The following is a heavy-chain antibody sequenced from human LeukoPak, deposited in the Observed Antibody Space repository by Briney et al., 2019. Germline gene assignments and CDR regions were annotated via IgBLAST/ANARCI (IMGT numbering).Heavy chain of an antibody. CDR3: ARANYYGSGSYDY. CDR1: GFTFSVYY. D-gene: IGHD3-10*01. J-gene: IGHJ4*02. Sequence: PGGSLRISCAASGFTFSVYYMSWIGPGPGHGLDRVSYISSSSYTNYADSVKGRFTISRDNAKNSLYLQMNSLRAEDTAVYYCARANYYGSGSYDYWGQGTLVTVSS. V-gene: IGHV3-11*05. CDR2: ISSSSYT.